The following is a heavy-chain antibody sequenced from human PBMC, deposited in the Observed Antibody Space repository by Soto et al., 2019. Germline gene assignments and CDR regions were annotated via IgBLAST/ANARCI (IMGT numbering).Heavy chain of an antibody. J-gene: IGHJ3*02. CDR3: ARSYENSTDAFDI. D-gene: IGHD1-26*01. CDR1: GFTIISNY. V-gene: IGHV3-53*04. CDR2: IYSGGST. Sequence: GGLQRLCCGVSGFTIISNYRSWVRQAPGKGLEWVSVIYSGGSTYYADSVKGRFTISRHNSKNTLYLQMNSLRAEDAAVYYCARSYENSTDAFDIWGQGTMVTVSS.